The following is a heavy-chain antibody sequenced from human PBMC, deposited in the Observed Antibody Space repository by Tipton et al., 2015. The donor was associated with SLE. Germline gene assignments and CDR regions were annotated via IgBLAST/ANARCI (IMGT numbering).Heavy chain of an antibody. Sequence: VQLVQSGAEVKKPGGSLKISCKGSGYRFSTYWIVWVRQMPGKGLDLMGMIWPDDSDVRYGASFEGQVTISVDKSINTAYLRWDSLKASDTAMYYCTRRGSAETKMDVWGQGTKVTVSS. J-gene: IGHJ6*02. V-gene: IGHV5-51*03. CDR3: TRRGSAETKMDV. CDR2: IWPDDSDV. D-gene: IGHD3-10*01. CDR1: GYRFSTYW.